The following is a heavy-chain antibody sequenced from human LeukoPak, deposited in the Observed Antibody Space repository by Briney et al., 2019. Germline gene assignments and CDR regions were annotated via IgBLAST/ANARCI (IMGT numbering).Heavy chain of an antibody. D-gene: IGHD4-17*01. CDR3: ARSKYGDYSVFFYYYYYGMDV. CDR2: IYISGST. J-gene: IGHJ6*02. CDR1: GDSISSYY. V-gene: IGHV4-4*07. Sequence: SETLSLTCTVSGDSISSYYWSWIRQPAGKGLEWIGRIYISGSTNYNPSLKSRVTMSVDTSKNQFSLKLTSVTAADTAVYYCARSKYGDYSVFFYYYYYGMDVWGQGTTVTVSS.